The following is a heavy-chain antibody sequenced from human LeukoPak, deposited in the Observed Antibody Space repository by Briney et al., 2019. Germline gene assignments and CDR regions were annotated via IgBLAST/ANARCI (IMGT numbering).Heavy chain of an antibody. CDR1: GGSISSSSYY. V-gene: IGHV4-39*07. D-gene: IGHD2-15*01. J-gene: IGHJ4*02. CDR3: ARDLLRGMVVNHYFDY. Sequence: SETLSLTCTVSGGSISSSSYYWGWIRQPPGKGLEWIGSIYYSGSTYYNPSLKSRVTISVDTSKNQFSLKLSSVTAADTAVYYCARDLLRGMVVNHYFDYWGQGTLITVSS. CDR2: IYYSGST.